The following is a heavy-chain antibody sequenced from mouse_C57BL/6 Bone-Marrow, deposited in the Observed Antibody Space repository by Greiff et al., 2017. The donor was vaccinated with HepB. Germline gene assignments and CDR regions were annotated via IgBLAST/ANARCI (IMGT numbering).Heavy chain of an antibody. J-gene: IGHJ4*01. CDR1: GYTFTSYT. CDR3: ARSDDYDRGMDY. Sequence: VQLVESGAELARPGASVKMSCKASGYTFTSYTMHWVKQRPGQGLGWMGYINPSSGYTKYNQKFKDKATLPADKSSSTAYMQLSSLTSEDSAVYYCARSDDYDRGMDYWGQGTSVTVSS. D-gene: IGHD2-4*01. V-gene: IGHV1-4*01. CDR2: INPSSGYT.